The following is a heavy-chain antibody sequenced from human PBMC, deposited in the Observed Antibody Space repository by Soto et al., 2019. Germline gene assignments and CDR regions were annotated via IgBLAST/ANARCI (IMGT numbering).Heavy chain of an antibody. J-gene: IGHJ4*02. CDR3: ARETYRGFYFDY. CDR2: INSDGSRT. Sequence: EVHLVESGGGLVQAGGSLRLSCAASGFTITDYWTHWVRQAPGKGLVWVSRINSDGSRTSYADSVTGRFTISRDNAKNTLYLQMNSLRVEDTALYYCARETYRGFYFDYWGQGTLVTVSS. CDR1: GFTITDYW. D-gene: IGHD4-4*01. V-gene: IGHV3-74*01.